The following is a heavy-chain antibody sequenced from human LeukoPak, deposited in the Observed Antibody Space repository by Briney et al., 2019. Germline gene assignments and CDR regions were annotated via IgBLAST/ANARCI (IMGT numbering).Heavy chain of an antibody. CDR2: IAYNGSNK. D-gene: IGHD3-10*01. CDR1: GFTFRSYG. CDR3: AKDLSIAISGSMPYYYGMDV. V-gene: IGHV3-30*18. J-gene: IGHJ6*02. Sequence: GGSLSLSCAASGFTFRSYGMHWVRQAPGKGLELVAVIAYNGSNKDYADSVKGRFTISRDNSKNTLYLQMNTMRAEDTAVYHCAKDLSIAISGSMPYYYGMDVCGQGATVTVSS.